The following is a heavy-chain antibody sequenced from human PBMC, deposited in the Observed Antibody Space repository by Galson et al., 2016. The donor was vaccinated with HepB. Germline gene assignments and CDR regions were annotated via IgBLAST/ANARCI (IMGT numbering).Heavy chain of an antibody. D-gene: IGHD4-11*01. CDR2: IRSKTYGGTK. Sequence: SLRLSCATSGFTFGDYAMRWFRQAPGKGLEWVGFIRSKTYGGTKEYAASVKARFTISRDDSKSFAYLQMSSLNTGDTAVYYCARGTPDYRPYYFDYWGQGTTVTVSS. CDR1: GFTFGDYA. CDR3: ARGTPDYRPYYFDY. J-gene: IGHJ4*03. V-gene: IGHV3-49*03.